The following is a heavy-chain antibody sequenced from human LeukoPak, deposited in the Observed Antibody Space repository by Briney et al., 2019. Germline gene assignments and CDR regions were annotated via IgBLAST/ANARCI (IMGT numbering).Heavy chain of an antibody. V-gene: IGHV3-23*01. D-gene: IGHD6-19*01. CDR1: GLNVTSNY. CDR2: ISGSGGST. J-gene: IGHJ4*02. CDR3: AKDDSGWHPLGFDY. Sequence: TGGSLRLSCVVSGLNVTSNYMNWVRQAPGKGLEWVSAISGSGGSTYYADSVKGRFTISRDNSKKTLYLQMNSLRAEDTAVYYCAKDDSGWHPLGFDYWGQGTLVTVSS.